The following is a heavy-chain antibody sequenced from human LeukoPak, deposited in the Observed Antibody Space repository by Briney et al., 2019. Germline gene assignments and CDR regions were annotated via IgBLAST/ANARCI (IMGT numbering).Heavy chain of an antibody. CDR3: ARLHYGDADFDY. CDR1: GGSISSSNW. Sequence: SETLSLTCAVSGGSISSSNWWSWVRQPPGKGLEWIGNIYYSGSTYYNPSLKSRVTISVDTSKNQFSLKLSSVTAADTAVYYCARLHYGDADFDYWGQGTLVTVSS. V-gene: IGHV4-4*02. D-gene: IGHD4-17*01. CDR2: IYYSGST. J-gene: IGHJ4*02.